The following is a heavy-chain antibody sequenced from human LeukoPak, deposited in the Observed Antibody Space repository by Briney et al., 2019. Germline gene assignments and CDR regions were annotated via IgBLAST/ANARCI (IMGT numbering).Heavy chain of an antibody. D-gene: IGHD3-10*01. J-gene: IGHJ4*02. CDR1: GFTFSNYA. V-gene: IGHV3-23*01. CDR2: ISGSGEST. Sequence: GGSLRLSCVASGFTFSNYAMSWVRQAPGKGLEWVSAISGSGESTYYADSVKGRFTISRDNSKNTLYLQMNTVRADDTAVYYCAKASYGSGSYYTSLADWGQGTLVTASS. CDR3: AKASYGSGSYYTSLAD.